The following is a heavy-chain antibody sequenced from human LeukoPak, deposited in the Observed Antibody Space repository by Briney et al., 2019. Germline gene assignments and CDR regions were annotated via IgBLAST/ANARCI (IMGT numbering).Heavy chain of an antibody. J-gene: IGHJ4*02. CDR1: GGTFNRDA. CDR2: IIPILAT. Sequence: SVKVSCKASGGTFNRDAINWVRQAPGQGLEWMGRIIPILATNYAPLFEDRLTITADKSTNTVYMELSSLESDDTAVYYCARHPTSFDWLRDWGQGTLVTVSS. D-gene: IGHD3-9*01. CDR3: ARHPTSFDWLRD. V-gene: IGHV1-69*04.